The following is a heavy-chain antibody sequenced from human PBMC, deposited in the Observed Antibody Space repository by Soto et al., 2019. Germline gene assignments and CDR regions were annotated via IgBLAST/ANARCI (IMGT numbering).Heavy chain of an antibody. CDR3: ATYYDRSGYKFGY. Sequence: SETLSLTCAVSGGSINRSNWWSWVRQPPGKGLEWIGEIFPSGDTNYNPSLESRVTISVDKSKNQLSLKLTSVTAADTAVYYCATYYDRSGYKFGYWGQGTLVTVSS. D-gene: IGHD3-22*01. V-gene: IGHV4-4*02. J-gene: IGHJ4*02. CDR2: IFPSGDT. CDR1: GGSINRSNW.